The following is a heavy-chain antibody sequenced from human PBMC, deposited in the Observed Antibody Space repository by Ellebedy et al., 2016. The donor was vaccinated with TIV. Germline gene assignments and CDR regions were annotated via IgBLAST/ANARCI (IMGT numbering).Heavy chain of an antibody. CDR1: GGSISSSSYY. Sequence: SETLSLTCTVSGGSISSSSYYWGWIRQPSGKGLEWIGSIYYSGSTYYNPSLKSRVTISVDTSKNQFSLKLSSVTAADTAVYYCARGYGSGMVMDVWGQGTTVTVSS. CDR2: IYYSGST. V-gene: IGHV4-39*07. D-gene: IGHD3-10*01. CDR3: ARGYGSGMVMDV. J-gene: IGHJ6*02.